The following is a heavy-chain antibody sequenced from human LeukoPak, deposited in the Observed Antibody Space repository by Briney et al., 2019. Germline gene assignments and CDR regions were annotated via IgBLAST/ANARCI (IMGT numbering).Heavy chain of an antibody. J-gene: IGHJ4*02. CDR2: ISSSSSYI. Sequence: PGGSLRLSCAASGFTFSSYSMNWVRQAPGKGLEWVSSISSSSSYIYYADSVKGRFTISRDNAKNSLYLQMNSLRAEDTAVYYCARDMTYCGGDCYFFDYWGQGTLVTVSS. CDR1: GFTFSSYS. CDR3: ARDMTYCGGDCYFFDY. D-gene: IGHD2-21*02. V-gene: IGHV3-21*01.